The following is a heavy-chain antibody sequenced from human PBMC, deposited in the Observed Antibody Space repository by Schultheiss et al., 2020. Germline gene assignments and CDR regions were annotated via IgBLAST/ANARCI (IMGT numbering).Heavy chain of an antibody. V-gene: IGHV4-34*09. J-gene: IGHJ3*02. D-gene: IGHD2-8*01. CDR2: INHSGST. CDR1: GGSFSGYY. CDR3: ARDRDNNGQYDALDI. Sequence: SETLSLTCAVYGGSFSGYYWSWIRQPPGKGLEWIGEINHSGSTNYNPSLKNRATISVDTSKNQFSLNLISVTAADTAVYYCARDRDNNGQYDALDIWGQGTMVTVSS.